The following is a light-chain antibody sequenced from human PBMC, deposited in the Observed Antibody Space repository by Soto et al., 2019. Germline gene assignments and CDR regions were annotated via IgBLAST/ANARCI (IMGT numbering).Light chain of an antibody. CDR1: SSDVGGYNY. Sequence: QPVLTQPASVSGSPGQSITISCTGTSSDVGGYNYVSWYQQHPGKAPKLMIYDVSNRPSGVSNRFSGSKSGNTASLTISGLQAEDEADYYCSSYTSSSTRNVVFGGGTQLTVL. J-gene: IGLJ2*01. CDR3: SSYTSSSTRNVV. V-gene: IGLV2-14*01. CDR2: DVS.